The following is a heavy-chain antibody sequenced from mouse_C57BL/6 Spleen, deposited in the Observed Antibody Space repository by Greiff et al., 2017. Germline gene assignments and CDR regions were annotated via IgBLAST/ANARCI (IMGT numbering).Heavy chain of an antibody. CDR3: ARGKDYDWFAY. CDR2: IYPRDGST. CDR1: GYTFTSYD. V-gene: IGHV1-85*01. D-gene: IGHD2-4*01. J-gene: IGHJ3*01. Sequence: QVQLKESGPELVKPGASVKLSCKASGYTFTSYDINWVKQRPGQGLEWIGWIYPRDGSTKYNEKFKGKATLTVDTSSSTAYMELHSLTSEDSAVYFCARGKDYDWFAYWGQGTLVTVSA.